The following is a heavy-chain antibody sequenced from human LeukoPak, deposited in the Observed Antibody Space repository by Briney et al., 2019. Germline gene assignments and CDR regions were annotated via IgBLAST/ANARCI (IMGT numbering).Heavy chain of an antibody. CDR3: VRGSSDWNGMDV. V-gene: IGHV3-74*01. Sequence: GGSLRLSCAASGFSFSNHWMHWVRQVPGKGLVSVSRINIDGNSKTYANSVKGRFTISRDNAKNTLYMQMNSLGVEDTAVYYCVRGSSDWNGMDVWGQGTTVTVSS. D-gene: IGHD6-19*01. CDR1: GFSFSNHW. J-gene: IGHJ6*02. CDR2: INIDGNSK.